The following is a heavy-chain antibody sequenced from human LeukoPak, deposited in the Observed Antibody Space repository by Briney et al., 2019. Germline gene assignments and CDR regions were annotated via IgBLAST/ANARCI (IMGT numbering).Heavy chain of an antibody. V-gene: IGHV4-59*01. D-gene: IGHD2-2*01. CDR1: GGSISSYY. CDR3: ARASAARSWFDP. CDR2: IYYSGST. J-gene: IGHJ5*02. Sequence: SETPSLTCTVSGGSISSYYWSWIRQPPGKGLEWIGYIYYSGSTNYNPSLKSRVTISVDTSKNQFSLKLSSVTAADTAVYYCARASAARSWFDPWGQGTLVTVSS.